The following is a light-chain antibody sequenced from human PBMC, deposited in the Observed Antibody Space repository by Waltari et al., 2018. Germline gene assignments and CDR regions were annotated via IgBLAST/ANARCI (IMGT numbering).Light chain of an antibody. CDR3: QTGGHGTWV. J-gene: IGLJ3*02. CDR1: SGHSSNI. Sequence: QLVLTQSPSASASLGASVKLTCTLSSGHSSNIIAWLQQQPEKGPRYLMKVNSDGSHSKWDEIPYRVSGSSSGAERYLTISRLHAEDEADYYCQTGGHGTWVFGGGTKLTVL. CDR2: VNSDGSH. V-gene: IGLV4-69*01.